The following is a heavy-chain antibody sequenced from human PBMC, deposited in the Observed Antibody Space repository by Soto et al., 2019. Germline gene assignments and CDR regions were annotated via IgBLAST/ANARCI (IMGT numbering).Heavy chain of an antibody. Sequence: EVQLVESGGGLVKPGGSLRLSCAASGFTFSSYSMNWDRQAPGKGLEWVSSISSSSSYIYYADSVKGRFTISRDNAKNSLYLQMNSLRAEDTAVYYCARDRALVRGVSDYWGQGTLVTVSS. CDR1: GFTFSSYS. V-gene: IGHV3-21*01. J-gene: IGHJ4*02. D-gene: IGHD3-10*01. CDR3: ARDRALVRGVSDY. CDR2: ISSSSSYI.